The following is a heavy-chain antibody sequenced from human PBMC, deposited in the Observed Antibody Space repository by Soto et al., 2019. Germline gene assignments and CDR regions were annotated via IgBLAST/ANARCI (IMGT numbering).Heavy chain of an antibody. CDR3: ARGNYGGFDY. J-gene: IGHJ4*02. CDR2: ISSSRSYI. CDR1: GFTFSSYS. Sequence: GGSLRLSCAASGFTFSSYSMNWVRQAPGKGLEWVSSISSSRSYIYYTDSVKGRFTISRDNAKNSLYLQMNSLRADDTAVYYCARGNYGGFDYWGQGTLVTVSS. V-gene: IGHV3-21*01. D-gene: IGHD4-17*01.